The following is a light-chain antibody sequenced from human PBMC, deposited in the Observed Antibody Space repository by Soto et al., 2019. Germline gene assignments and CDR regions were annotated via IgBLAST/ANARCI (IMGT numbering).Light chain of an antibody. J-gene: IGLJ1*01. V-gene: IGLV2-14*01. CDR1: SSDVGAYTY. CDR3: TSYTSSSTPYV. CDR2: DVS. Sequence: QSVLTQPASVSGSPGQSITISCAGTSSDVGAYTYVSWYQQHPGKAPKLMIYDVSNRPSGVSNRFSGSKSGNTASLTISRLQAVDEADYYCTSYTSSSTPYVFGGGTKVTVL.